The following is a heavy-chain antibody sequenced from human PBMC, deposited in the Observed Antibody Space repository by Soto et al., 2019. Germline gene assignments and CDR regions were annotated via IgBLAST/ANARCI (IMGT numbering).Heavy chain of an antibody. V-gene: IGHV1-18*01. CDR1: GYTFTSYG. D-gene: IGHD2-15*01. CDR2: ISAYNGNT. Sequence: QVQLVQSGAEVKKPGASVKVSCKASGYTFTSYGISWVRQAPGQGLEWMGWISAYNGNTNYAQKLQGRVTMTTDTSTSTAYMERRSLRYDETAVYYCAREGCSGGSCSDAVDIWGQGTMVTVSS. J-gene: IGHJ3*02. CDR3: AREGCSGGSCSDAVDI.